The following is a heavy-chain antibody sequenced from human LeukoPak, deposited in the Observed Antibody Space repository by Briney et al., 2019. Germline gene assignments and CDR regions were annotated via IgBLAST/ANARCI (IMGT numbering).Heavy chain of an antibody. CDR2: IYYSGST. J-gene: IGHJ4*02. Sequence: SETLSLTCTVSGGSISSYYWSWIRQPPGKGLEWIGYIYYSGSTNYNPSLKSRVTISVDTSKNQFSLKLSSVTAADTAVYFCARASYGANADYWGQGTLVTVSS. V-gene: IGHV4-59*01. CDR3: ARASYGANADY. CDR1: GGSISSYY. D-gene: IGHD4-23*01.